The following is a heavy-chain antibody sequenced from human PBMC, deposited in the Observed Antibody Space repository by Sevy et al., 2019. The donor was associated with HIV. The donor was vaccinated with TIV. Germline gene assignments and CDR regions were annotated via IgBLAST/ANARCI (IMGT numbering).Heavy chain of an antibody. D-gene: IGHD2-2*01. Sequence: GGSLRLSCAASGFTFSNYWMSWVRQAPVKGLEWVAHIKRDGSEKYYVDSVKGRFTISRDNAKNSLYLQMNSLRAEDTAVYYCARDCSSTTCLWGMDVWGQGTTVTVSS. J-gene: IGHJ6*02. CDR1: GFTFSNYW. CDR2: IKRDGSEK. V-gene: IGHV3-7*03. CDR3: ARDCSSTTCLWGMDV.